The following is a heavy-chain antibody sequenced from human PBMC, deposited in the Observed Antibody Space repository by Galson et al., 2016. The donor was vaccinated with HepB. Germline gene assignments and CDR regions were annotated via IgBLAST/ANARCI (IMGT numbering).Heavy chain of an antibody. V-gene: IGHV3-53*01. CDR3: ARGYGANSDAYFQH. D-gene: IGHD4/OR15-4a*01. CDR1: GFTVSTNY. J-gene: IGHJ1*01. Sequence: SLRLSCAASGFTVSTNYMSWVRQAPGKGLEWVSIIYSGGNTNYADSVKGRFTISRDNSKSTLYLQMDSLRDEDTAVYYCARGYGANSDAYFQHWGQGTLVTVAS. CDR2: IYSGGNT.